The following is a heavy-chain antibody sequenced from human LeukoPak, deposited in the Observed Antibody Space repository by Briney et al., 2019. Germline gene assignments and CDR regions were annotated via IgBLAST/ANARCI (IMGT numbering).Heavy chain of an antibody. Sequence: GGSLRLSCAASGYTFSSYWMHWVRQMPGKGLEWMGIIYPGDSDTRYSPSFQGQVTISADKSISTAYLQWSSLKASDTAMYYCASPYGGYCSSTSCYNTNDAFDIWGQGTMVTVSS. D-gene: IGHD2-2*01. J-gene: IGHJ3*02. CDR1: GYTFSSYW. CDR2: IYPGDSDT. CDR3: ASPYGGYCSSTSCYNTNDAFDI. V-gene: IGHV5-51*01.